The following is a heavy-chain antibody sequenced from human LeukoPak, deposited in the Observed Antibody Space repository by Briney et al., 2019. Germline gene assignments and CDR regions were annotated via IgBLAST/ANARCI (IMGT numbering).Heavy chain of an antibody. V-gene: IGHV6-1*01. CDR2: TYYRSKWYN. CDR3: AREVGGLILLYYYYYMDV. D-gene: IGHD3/OR15-3a*01. Sequence: SQTLSLTCAISGDSVSSNSAAWNWIRQSPSRGLEWLGRTYYRSKWYNDYAVSVKSRITINPDTSKNQFSLQLNSVTPEDTAVYYCAREVGGLILLYYYYYMDVWGKGTTVTVSS. J-gene: IGHJ6*03. CDR1: GDSVSSNSAA.